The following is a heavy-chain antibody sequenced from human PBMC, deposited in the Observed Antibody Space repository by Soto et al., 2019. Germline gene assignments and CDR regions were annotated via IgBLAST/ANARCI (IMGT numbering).Heavy chain of an antibody. CDR2: ISGSGGST. CDR3: ARDNTWITIFGVVITTDY. D-gene: IGHD3-3*01. V-gene: IGHV3-23*01. CDR1: GFTFSSYA. J-gene: IGHJ4*02. Sequence: GGSLRLSCAASGFTFSSYAMSWVRQAPGKGLEWVSAISGSGGSTYYADSVKGRFTISRDNSKNTLYLQMNSLRAEDTAVYYCARDNTWITIFGVVITTDYWGQGTLVTVSS.